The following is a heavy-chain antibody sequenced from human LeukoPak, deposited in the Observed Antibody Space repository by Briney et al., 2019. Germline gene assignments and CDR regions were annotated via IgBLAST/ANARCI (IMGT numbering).Heavy chain of an antibody. J-gene: IGHJ2*01. D-gene: IGHD4-23*01. CDR2: ISVSGGST. CDR3: AKLKDGGNYWYFDL. V-gene: IGHV3-23*01. CDR1: RFTFSNYA. Sequence: PGRSLRLSCAASRFTFSNYAMTWVRQAPGKGLEWVSTISVSGGSTYYADSVKGRFTVSRDNSKSTLYLQVSSLRAEDTAVYYCAKLKDGGNYWYFDLWGRGTLATVSS.